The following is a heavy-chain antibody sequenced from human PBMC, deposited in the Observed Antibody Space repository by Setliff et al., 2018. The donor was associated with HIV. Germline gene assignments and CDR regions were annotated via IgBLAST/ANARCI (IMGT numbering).Heavy chain of an antibody. V-gene: IGHV4-39*01. J-gene: IGHJ1*01. CDR2: IYYSGST. CDR3: ARASYCSGGSCYQRYFQY. D-gene: IGHD2-15*01. Sequence: SETLSLTCTVSGGSISSGGYFWSWIRQHPGKGLEWIGYIYYSGSTFYNPSLRSRVTISVDTSKNQFSLKLSSVTAADTAVYYCARASYCSGGSCYQRYFQYWDQGTLVTVSS. CDR1: GGSISSGGYF.